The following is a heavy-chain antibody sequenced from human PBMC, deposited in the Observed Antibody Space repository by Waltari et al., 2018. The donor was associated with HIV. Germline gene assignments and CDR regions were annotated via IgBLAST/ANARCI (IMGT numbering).Heavy chain of an antibody. D-gene: IGHD2-15*01. Sequence: QLIQSTSALTRPGADSTISRQVSGYPLCDLSMQCVRQGRGQRLEWMGGFDPKNGKPVYSQRFWGRVSLAEDTSEDTAFLELNRLTSDDTAVYYCVTLYNESPLYSNFWGQGTLVTV. CDR2: FDPKNGKP. CDR1: GYPLCDLS. J-gene: IGHJ1*01. V-gene: IGHV1-24*01. CDR3: VTLYNESPLYSNF.